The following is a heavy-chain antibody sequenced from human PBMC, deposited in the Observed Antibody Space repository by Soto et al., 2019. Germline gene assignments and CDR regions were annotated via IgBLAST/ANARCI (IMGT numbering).Heavy chain of an antibody. V-gene: IGHV3-30*18. CDR3: AKDSLFRKYSSSSELDY. Sequence: GGSLRLSCAASGFTFSSYGMHWVRQAPGKGLEWVAVISYDGSNKYYADSVKGRFTISRDNSKDTLYLQMNSLRAEDTAVYYCAKDSLFRKYSSSSELDYWGQGTLVTVSS. CDR2: ISYDGSNK. D-gene: IGHD6-6*01. CDR1: GFTFSSYG. J-gene: IGHJ4*02.